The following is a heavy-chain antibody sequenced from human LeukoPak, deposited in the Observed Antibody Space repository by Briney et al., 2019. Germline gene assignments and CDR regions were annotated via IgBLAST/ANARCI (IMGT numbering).Heavy chain of an antibody. CDR1: GFTFSSHG. D-gene: IGHD3-10*01. Sequence: GGTLRLSWATAGFTFSSHGMSWVRHAPGKGLEWVSAISGSGGSTYYADSVKGRFTISRDNSKNTLYLQMNGLRAEDTAVYYCAKDLLPPWDYGSGSYYIDWGQGTLVTVSS. V-gene: IGHV3-23*01. CDR2: ISGSGGST. CDR3: AKDLLPPWDYGSGSYYID. J-gene: IGHJ4*02.